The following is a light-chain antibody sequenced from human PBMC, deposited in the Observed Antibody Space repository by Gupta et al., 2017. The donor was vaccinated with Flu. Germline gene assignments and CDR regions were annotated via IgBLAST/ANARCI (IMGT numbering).Light chain of an antibody. CDR1: STGVGGNDY. V-gene: IGLV2-11*01. CDR3: CCFTGNYWV. CDR2: DVR. Sequence: QSALPQPRSVSGSPGQSVTISCTGSSTGVGGNDYFLWLRQNPGKAPMLMMYDVRPRPSGVPDRCFGSKSGNTASLTISGLRAEDEADYYCCCFTGNYWVFGGGTKLTVL. J-gene: IGLJ3*02.